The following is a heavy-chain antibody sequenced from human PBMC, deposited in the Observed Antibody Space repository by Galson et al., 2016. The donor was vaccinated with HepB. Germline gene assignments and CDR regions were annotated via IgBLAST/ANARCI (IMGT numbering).Heavy chain of an antibody. J-gene: IGHJ1*01. D-gene: IGHD1-7*01. Sequence: SLRLSCAASRFTFSMYWMGWVRQAPGREPEWLANIKGDGSDKFYVDSLNGRFTVSRDNAKNSLYLQMHSLRGEDTAVYYCVRNSRSPDYWGQGTLVTVSS. CDR2: IKGDGSDK. V-gene: IGHV3-7*01. CDR1: RFTFSMYW. CDR3: VRNSRSPDY.